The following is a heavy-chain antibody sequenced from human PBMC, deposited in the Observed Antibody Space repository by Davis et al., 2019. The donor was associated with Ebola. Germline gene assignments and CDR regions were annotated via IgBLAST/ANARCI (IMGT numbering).Heavy chain of an antibody. Sequence: GESLKISCAASGFTFSSYAMSWVRQAPGKGLEWVSATSGSGDSTHHADSVKGRFAISRDNSKDTLYLQMNSLRAEDTAVYYCARGGGSSWFAYWGQGTLVTVSS. CDR2: TSGSGDST. J-gene: IGHJ5*01. D-gene: IGHD6-13*01. V-gene: IGHV3-23*01. CDR1: GFTFSSYA. CDR3: ARGGGSSWFAY.